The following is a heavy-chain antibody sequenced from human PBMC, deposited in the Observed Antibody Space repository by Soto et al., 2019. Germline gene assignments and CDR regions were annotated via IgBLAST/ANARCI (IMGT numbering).Heavy chain of an antibody. Sequence: SETLSLTCGVSGGTVASSHWWSWVRQSPGRGLEWIGNVYHTGDTNFNPSLQSRVTFSVDKSNNQFPLRLTSVTAADTAVYFCAREIVTAGGNNYFDPWGPGTLVTVSS. V-gene: IGHV4-4*02. J-gene: IGHJ5*02. CDR2: VYHTGDT. D-gene: IGHD2-21*02. CDR1: GGTVASSHW. CDR3: AREIVTAGGNNYFDP.